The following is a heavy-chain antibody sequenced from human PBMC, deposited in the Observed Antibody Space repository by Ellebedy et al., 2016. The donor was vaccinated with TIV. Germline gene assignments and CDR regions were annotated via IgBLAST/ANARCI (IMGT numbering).Heavy chain of an antibody. Sequence: GESLKISCAASGFTFSSYWMYWVRQAPGKGLVWVSRMKGDGSSASYADSVKGRFTISSDNAKNTLYLQMNSLRAEDTAVYYCARERIAAAGNDPHFDYWGQGTLVTVSS. D-gene: IGHD6-13*01. J-gene: IGHJ4*02. CDR1: GFTFSSYW. CDR2: MKGDGSSA. V-gene: IGHV3-74*01. CDR3: ARERIAAAGNDPHFDY.